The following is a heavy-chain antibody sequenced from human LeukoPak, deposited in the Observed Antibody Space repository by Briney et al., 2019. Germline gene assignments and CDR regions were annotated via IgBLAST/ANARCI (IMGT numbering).Heavy chain of an antibody. J-gene: IGHJ6*04. CDR1: GFIFSSYG. D-gene: IGHD3-10*02. CDR2: IRHDGSNK. CDR3: AELGITMIGGV. Sequence: GGSLRLSCAASGFIFSSYGMHWVRQAPGKGLEWVAFIRHDGSNKYYADAVKGRFTISRDNAKNSLYLQMNSLRAEDTAVYYCAELGITMIGGVWGKGTTVTISS. V-gene: IGHV3-30*02.